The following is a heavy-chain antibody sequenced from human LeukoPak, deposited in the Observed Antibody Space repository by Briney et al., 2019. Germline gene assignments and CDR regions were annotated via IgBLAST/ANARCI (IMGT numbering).Heavy chain of an antibody. CDR1: GYTFTSYG. CDR2: ISAYNGNT. Sequence: ASVKVSCKASGYTFTSYGISWVGQAPGQGLEWMGWISAYNGNTNYAQKLQGRVTMTTDTSTSTAYMELRSLRSDDTAVYYCARRVNMRPQRYYYYMDVWGKGTTVTVSS. V-gene: IGHV1-18*01. D-gene: IGHD2-2*01. J-gene: IGHJ6*03. CDR3: ARRVNMRPQRYYYYMDV.